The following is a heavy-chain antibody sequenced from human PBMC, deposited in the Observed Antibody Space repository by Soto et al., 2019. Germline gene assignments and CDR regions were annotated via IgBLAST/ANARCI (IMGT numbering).Heavy chain of an antibody. V-gene: IGHV4-59*08. CDR2: VYDTGST. Sequence: QVQLQQSGPGLVKPSETLSLTCTVSSGPSRSHNWGWIRQSPGRGLEWIGYVYDTGSTSYNPSLESRVTISADTSTNHISLTLSSVTAADTAVYYCVRQGIGARHGLVGGWGQGTTVSVSS. J-gene: IGHJ6*02. D-gene: IGHD3-10*01. CDR1: SGPSRSHN. CDR3: VRQGIGARHGLVGG.